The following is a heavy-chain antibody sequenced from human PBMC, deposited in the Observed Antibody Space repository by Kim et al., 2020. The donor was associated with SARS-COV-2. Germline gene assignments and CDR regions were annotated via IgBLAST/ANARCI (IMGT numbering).Heavy chain of an antibody. CDR1: GGTFSSYA. CDR2: IIPIFGTA. Sequence: SVKVSCKASGGTFSSYAISWVRQAPGQGLEWMGGIIPIFGTANYAQKFQGRVTITADESTSTAYMELSSLRSEDTAVYYCATFPSSSWYGVDYYYGMDVWGQGTTVTVSS. D-gene: IGHD6-13*01. J-gene: IGHJ6*02. V-gene: IGHV1-69*13. CDR3: ATFPSSSWYGVDYYYGMDV.